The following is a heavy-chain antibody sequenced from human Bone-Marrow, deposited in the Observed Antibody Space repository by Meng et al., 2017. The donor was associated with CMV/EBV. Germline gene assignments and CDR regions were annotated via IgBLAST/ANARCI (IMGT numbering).Heavy chain of an antibody. CDR2: INPNSGGT. CDR1: GYTFTGYY. V-gene: IGHV1-2*02. J-gene: IGHJ6*02. D-gene: IGHD3-3*01. CDR3: APRAPVDFWSGYSLFYYYYGMDV. Sequence: ASVKVSCKASGYTFTGYYMHWVRQAPGQGLEWMGWINPNSGGTNYAQKFQGRVTMTRDTSISTAYMELSRLRSDDTAVYYCAPRAPVDFWSGYSLFYYYYGMDVWGQRTTVTVSS.